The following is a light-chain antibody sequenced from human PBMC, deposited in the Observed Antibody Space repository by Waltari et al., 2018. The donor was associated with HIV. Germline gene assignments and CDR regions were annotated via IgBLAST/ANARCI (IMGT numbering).Light chain of an antibody. CDR2: DNP. Sequence: QSVLTQPPSVSGAPGQRVTISCTGSSSNIGAGYDVHWYQQLPGTAPKLLIYDNPNRPSGVPDRISGSKSGTSASLAITELQAEDEADYYCQSYDSSLSGYVFGTGTKVTVL. CDR1: SSNIGAGYD. CDR3: QSYDSSLSGYV. V-gene: IGLV1-40*01. J-gene: IGLJ1*01.